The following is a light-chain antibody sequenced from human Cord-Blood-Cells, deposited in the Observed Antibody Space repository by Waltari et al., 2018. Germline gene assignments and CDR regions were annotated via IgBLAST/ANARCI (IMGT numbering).Light chain of an antibody. V-gene: IGKV3-15*01. CDR2: GAS. CDR3: QQYNNWPPLT. CDR1: QSVSSN. J-gene: IGKJ4*01. Sequence: EIVMPQSPATLSVSPGERPTLSCRASQSVSSNLAWYQQKPGQAPRLLIYGASTRATGIPARFSGSGSGTEFTLTISSLQSEDFAVYYCQQYNNWPPLTFGGGTKVEIK.